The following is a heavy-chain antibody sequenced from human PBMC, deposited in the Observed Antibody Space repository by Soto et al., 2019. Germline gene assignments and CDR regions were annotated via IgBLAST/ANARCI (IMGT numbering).Heavy chain of an antibody. Sequence: SETLSLTCTVSGGSISSYYWSWIRQPPGKGLEWIGYIYYSGSTNYNPSLKSRVTISVDTSKNQFSLKLSSVTAADTAVYYCARGRPQTSLSRIAVHHYDYWGQGTLVTVSS. J-gene: IGHJ4*02. CDR2: IYYSGST. D-gene: IGHD6-19*01. CDR3: ARGRPQTSLSRIAVHHYDY. CDR1: GGSISSYY. V-gene: IGHV4-59*01.